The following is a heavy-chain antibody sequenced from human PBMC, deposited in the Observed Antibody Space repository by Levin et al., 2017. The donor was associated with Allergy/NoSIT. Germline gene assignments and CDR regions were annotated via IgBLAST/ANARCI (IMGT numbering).Heavy chain of an antibody. D-gene: IGHD4-17*01. CDR3: ARRFSDYSGFDY. V-gene: IGHV3-64*01. CDR2: ISGSGGNT. CDR1: GFTFSSYA. J-gene: IGHJ4*02. Sequence: PGGSLRLSCAASGFTFSSYAMHWVRQAPGKGLEYVSAISGSGGNTYYANSVKGRFTISRDNSKNTLYLQMGSLRAEDMAVYYCARRFSDYSGFDYWGQGTLVTVSS.